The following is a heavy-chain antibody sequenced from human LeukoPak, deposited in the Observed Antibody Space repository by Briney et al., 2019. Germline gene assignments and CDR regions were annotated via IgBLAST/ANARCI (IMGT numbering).Heavy chain of an antibody. CDR2: LWYDGSNK. J-gene: IGHJ4*02. Sequence: GGSLRLSCAASGFTFSSYGMHWVRQAPGKGLEWVAVLWYDGSNKYYADSVKGRFTISRDNSKNTLYLQMNSLRAEDTAVYYCARDNGVLGYFDYWGQGTLVTVSS. D-gene: IGHD3-3*02. CDR1: GFTFSSYG. CDR3: ARDNGVLGYFDY. V-gene: IGHV3-33*01.